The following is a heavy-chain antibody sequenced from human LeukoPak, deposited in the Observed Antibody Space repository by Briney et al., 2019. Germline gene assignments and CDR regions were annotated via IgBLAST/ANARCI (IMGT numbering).Heavy chain of an antibody. CDR2: ISAYNGNT. V-gene: IGHV1-18*01. CDR1: GYTFTSYG. CDR3: ARDGYDFWSGYSADY. J-gene: IGHJ4*02. Sequence: GASVKVSCKASGYTFTSYGISWVRQAPGQGLEWMGWISAYNGNTNYAQKLQGRVTMTTDTSTSTAYMELRSLRSDDTAVYYCARDGYDFWSGYSADYWGQGTLVTVSS. D-gene: IGHD3-3*01.